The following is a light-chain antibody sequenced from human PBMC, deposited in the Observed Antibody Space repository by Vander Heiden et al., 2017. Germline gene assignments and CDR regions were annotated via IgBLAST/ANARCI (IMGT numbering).Light chain of an antibody. CDR3: QRYTGYQWT. CDR2: KAS. Sequence: DIQMTQSPSTLSASVGDRVTITCRASQSISSWLAWYQQKPGKAPKLLIYKASSLESGVPSRFSGSGSGTEFTLTISSLQPDDFATYYCQRYTGYQWTFGPGTKVEIK. CDR1: QSISSW. V-gene: IGKV1-5*03. J-gene: IGKJ1*01.